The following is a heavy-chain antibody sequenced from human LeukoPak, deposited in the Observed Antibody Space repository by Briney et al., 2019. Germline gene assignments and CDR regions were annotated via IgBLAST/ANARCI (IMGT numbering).Heavy chain of an antibody. V-gene: IGHV5-51*01. Sequence: GESLKISCKGSGYSFTSYWIGWVRQMPGKGLEWMGIIYPGDSDTRYSPSFQGQVTISADKSISTAYLQWSSLKASDTAMYYCVSLGGDTAMSYYFDYWGQGTLVTASS. D-gene: IGHD5-18*01. CDR1: GYSFTSYW. CDR3: VSLGGDTAMSYYFDY. J-gene: IGHJ4*02. CDR2: IYPGDSDT.